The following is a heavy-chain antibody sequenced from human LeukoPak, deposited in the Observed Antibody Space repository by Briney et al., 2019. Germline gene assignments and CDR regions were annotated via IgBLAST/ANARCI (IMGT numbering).Heavy chain of an antibody. CDR3: ARVCSSAGCYSPSLDV. D-gene: IGHD2-2*01. CDR1: GGSISSYY. Sequence: PSETLSFTCTVSGGSISSYYWYWNRQPAGMGLEWIGRIYTSGSTNYNHSLKSRVTMSVDASKKQFSLRLSSVTAADRAVYYCARVCSSAGCYSPSLDVWGQGTTVTVSS. J-gene: IGHJ6*02. CDR2: IYTSGST. V-gene: IGHV4-4*07.